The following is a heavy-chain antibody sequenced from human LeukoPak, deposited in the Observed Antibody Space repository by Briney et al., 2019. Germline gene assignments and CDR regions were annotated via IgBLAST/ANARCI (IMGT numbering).Heavy chain of an antibody. Sequence: GGSLRLSCAAFGFTFSDYYMSWIRQAPGKGLEWVSYISSSGSTIYYADSVKGRFTISRDNAKNSLYLQMNSLRAEDTAVYYCARSVPAAIQDGWFDPWGQGTLVTVSS. V-gene: IGHV3-11*01. CDR1: GFTFSDYY. CDR3: ARSVPAAIQDGWFDP. J-gene: IGHJ5*02. D-gene: IGHD2-2*02. CDR2: ISSSGSTI.